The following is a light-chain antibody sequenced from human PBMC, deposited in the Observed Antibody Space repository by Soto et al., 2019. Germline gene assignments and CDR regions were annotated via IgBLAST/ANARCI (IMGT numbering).Light chain of an antibody. V-gene: IGLV2-23*01. Sequence: QSVLTQPASVSGSPGQSITISCTGTSSDIGSYDFVSWYQQHPGKAPKLIIYEANKRPSGVSNHFSGSKSGNTASLTISGLQAEDEADYYCCSYVGRKDYVFGPGTKLTVL. J-gene: IGLJ1*01. CDR1: SSDIGSYDF. CDR3: CSYVGRKDYV. CDR2: EAN.